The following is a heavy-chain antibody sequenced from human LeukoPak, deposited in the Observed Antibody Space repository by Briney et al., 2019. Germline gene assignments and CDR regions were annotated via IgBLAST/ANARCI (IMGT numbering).Heavy chain of an antibody. D-gene: IGHD6-13*01. CDR1: GGSISSSSSY. CDR2: IYYSGST. J-gene: IGHJ4*02. V-gene: IGHV4-39*01. CDR3: ARHSGSSWKYYFDC. Sequence: SETLSLTCTVSGGSISSSSSYWGWIRQPPGQGLEWIVSIYYSGSTYSNPSLKSTITVSIYTNKNQFSLKLSSVTAAAAAVYYCARHSGSSWKYYFDCWGQGTQVSDCS.